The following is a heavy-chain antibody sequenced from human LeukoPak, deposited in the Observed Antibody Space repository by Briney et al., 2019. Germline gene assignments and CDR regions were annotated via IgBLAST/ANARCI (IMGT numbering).Heavy chain of an antibody. D-gene: IGHD6-6*01. Sequence: ASVKVSCKASGYTFTGYYMHWVRQAPGQGLEWMGRINPNSGGTNYAQKFQGRVTITTDESTSTAYMELSSLRSEDTAVYYCARDLRYSSSPELHYWGEGTLGTVSS. V-gene: IGHV1-2*06. CDR3: ARDLRYSSSPELHY. CDR1: GYTFTGYY. J-gene: IGHJ4*02. CDR2: INPNSGGT.